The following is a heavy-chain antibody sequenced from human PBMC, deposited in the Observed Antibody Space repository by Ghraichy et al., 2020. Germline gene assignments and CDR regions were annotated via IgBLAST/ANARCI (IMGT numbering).Heavy chain of an antibody. V-gene: IGHV3-53*01. J-gene: IGHJ3*02. CDR3: ARDSGWSKAFDI. D-gene: IGHD2-15*01. CDR2: IYSGGST. Sequence: AGSLRLSCAASGFTVSSNYMSWVRQAPGKGLEWVSVIYSGGSTYYADSVKGRFTISRDNSKNTLYLQMNSLGAEDTAVYYCARDSGWSKAFDIWGQGTMVTVSS. CDR1: GFTVSSNY.